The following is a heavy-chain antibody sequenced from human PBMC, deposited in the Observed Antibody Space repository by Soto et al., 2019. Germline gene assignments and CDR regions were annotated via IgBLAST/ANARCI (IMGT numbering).Heavy chain of an antibody. CDR1: GFTFSSYA. V-gene: IGHV3-23*01. CDR2: ISGSGGST. D-gene: IGHD3-3*01. Sequence: VQLLESGGGLVQPGGSLRLSCAASGFTFSSYAMSWVRQAPGKGLEWVSAISGSGGSTYYADSVKGRFTISRDNSKNTLYLQMNSLRAEDTAVYYCAPSLRFLEWLIDYWGQGTLVTVSS. J-gene: IGHJ4*02. CDR3: APSLRFLEWLIDY.